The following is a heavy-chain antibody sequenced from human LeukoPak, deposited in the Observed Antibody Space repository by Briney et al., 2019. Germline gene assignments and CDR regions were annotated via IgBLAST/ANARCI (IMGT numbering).Heavy chain of an antibody. D-gene: IGHD2-2*02. J-gene: IGHJ4*02. CDR2: ISYDGSYK. CDR1: GFTFGDYA. Sequence: GGSLRLSCTASGFTFGDYAMSWVRQAPGKGLEWVAAISYDGSYKYYADSVKGRFTISRDNLKNTLYLQMNSLRAEDTAVYYCAKDLLGYCSSSSCYKADSWGQGTLVTVSS. CDR3: AKDLLGYCSSSSCYKADS. V-gene: IGHV3-30-3*02.